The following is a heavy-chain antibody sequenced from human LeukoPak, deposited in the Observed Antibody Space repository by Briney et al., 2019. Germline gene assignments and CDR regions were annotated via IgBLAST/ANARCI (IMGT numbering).Heavy chain of an antibody. CDR3: ARDRCSSTSCYGDYYYGMDV. V-gene: IGHV3-30*04. CDR1: GSTFSSYA. CDR2: ISYDGSNK. Sequence: QTGGSLRLSCAASGSTFSSYAMHWVRQAPGKGLEWVAVISYDGSNKYYADSMKGRFTISRDNSKNTLYLQMNSLRAEDTAVYYCARDRCSSTSCYGDYYYGMDVWGQGTTVTVSS. D-gene: IGHD2-2*01. J-gene: IGHJ6*02.